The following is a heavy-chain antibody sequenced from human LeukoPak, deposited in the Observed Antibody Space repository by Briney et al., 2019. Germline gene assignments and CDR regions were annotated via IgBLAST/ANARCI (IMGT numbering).Heavy chain of an antibody. V-gene: IGHV3-64*01. CDR1: GFTFSSYA. D-gene: IGHD3-10*02. Sequence: GGSLRLSCAASGFTFSSYAMHWVRQAPGKGLEYVSAISSNGGSTYYANSVKGRFTISRDNSKNTLYLQMGSLRAEDMAVYYCARTYQLGFRVFGFWGFDIWGQGTMVTVSS. CDR2: ISSNGGST. CDR3: ARTYQLGFRVFGFWGFDI. J-gene: IGHJ3*02.